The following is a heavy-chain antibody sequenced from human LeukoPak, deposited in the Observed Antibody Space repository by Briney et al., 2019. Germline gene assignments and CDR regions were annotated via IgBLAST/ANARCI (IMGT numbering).Heavy chain of an antibody. CDR2: TYYRSKWYN. CDR1: GDTVSSNSAA. CDR3: AREAVAIDY. V-gene: IGHV6-1*01. J-gene: IGHJ4*02. Sequence: SQTLSLTCAISGDTVSSNSAAWNWIRQSPPRGLEWLGRTYYRSKWYNDYAVSVKGRITINPDTSKNQFSLQLNSVTPEDTAVYYCAREAVAIDYWGQGTLVTVSS.